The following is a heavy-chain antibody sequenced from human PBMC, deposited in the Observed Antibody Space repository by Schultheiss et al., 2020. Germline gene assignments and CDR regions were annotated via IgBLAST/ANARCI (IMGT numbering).Heavy chain of an antibody. CDR2: IYPDDSKT. CDR1: GYSFINHW. CDR3: ARNHDYGDPEAFDV. D-gene: IGHD4-17*01. V-gene: IGHV5-51*01. Sequence: GGSLRLSCQGSGYSFINHWIAWVRQMPGMGLEWMAIIYPDDSKTKYSPSFQGQVTVSVDKSISTAYLQWSTLKASDTAMYYCARNHDYGDPEAFDVWGQGTMVTVSS. J-gene: IGHJ3*01.